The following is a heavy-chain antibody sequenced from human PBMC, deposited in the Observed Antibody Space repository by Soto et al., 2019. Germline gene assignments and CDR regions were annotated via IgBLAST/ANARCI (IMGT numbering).Heavy chain of an antibody. V-gene: IGHV4-59*01. J-gene: IGHJ6*02. Sequence: PSETLSLTCTVSGGSITSSYWIWIRRPPGKGLEWIAYIYDTGISGYTPSTSYNPSLKSRVTMSVDTSKSQFSLKLTSVTAADTAVYYCVRGEDAFFYYGLDVWGQGITVTVSS. CDR3: VRGEDAFFYYGLDV. CDR2: IYDTGISGYTPST. CDR1: GGSITSSY.